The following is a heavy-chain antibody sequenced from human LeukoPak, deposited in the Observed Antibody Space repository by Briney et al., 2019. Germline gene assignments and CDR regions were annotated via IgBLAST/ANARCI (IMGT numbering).Heavy chain of an antibody. J-gene: IGHJ4*02. V-gene: IGHV1-18*01. CDR2: ISAYNGNT. CDR3: ARDPISCSGGSCYSDYYFDY. Sequence: ASVKVSCKASGYTFTSYGINWVRQAPGQGLEWMGWISAYNGNTNYAQKLQGRVTMTTDTSTSTAYMELRSLRSDDTAVYYCARDPISCSGGSCYSDYYFDYWGQGTLVTVSS. D-gene: IGHD2-15*01. CDR1: GYTFTSYG.